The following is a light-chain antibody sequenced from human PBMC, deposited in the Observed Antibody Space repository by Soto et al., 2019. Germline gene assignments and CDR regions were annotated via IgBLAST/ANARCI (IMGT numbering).Light chain of an antibody. J-gene: IGKJ1*01. CDR3: QQYGSSGT. CDR1: QSVSNNY. Sequence: EIVLTQSPGTLSLSPGERATLPCRASQSVSNNYLAWYQQKPGQAPRLLIYGASNRASGIPDRFGGSGSGTDFTLTISRLEPEDVAVYYCQQYGSSGTFGQGTKVDIK. CDR2: GAS. V-gene: IGKV3-20*01.